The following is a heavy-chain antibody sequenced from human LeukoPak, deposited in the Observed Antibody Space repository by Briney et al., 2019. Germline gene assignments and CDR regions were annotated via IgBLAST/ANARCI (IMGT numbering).Heavy chain of an antibody. Sequence: GGSLRLSCAASGLTFSSYSMNWVRQAPGKGLEWVSSISSSSSYIYYADSVKGRFTISRDNAKNSLYLQMNSLRAEDTAVYYCARDLNGDYAFDYWGQGTLVTVSP. CDR1: GLTFSSYS. D-gene: IGHD4-17*01. CDR3: ARDLNGDYAFDY. J-gene: IGHJ4*02. V-gene: IGHV3-21*01. CDR2: ISSSSSYI.